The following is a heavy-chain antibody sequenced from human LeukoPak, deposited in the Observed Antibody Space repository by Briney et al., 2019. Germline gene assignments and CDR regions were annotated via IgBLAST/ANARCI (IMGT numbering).Heavy chain of an antibody. V-gene: IGHV3-11*04. CDR2: ISSSGNTV. D-gene: IGHD6-19*01. J-gene: IGHJ4*02. CDR3: ARDQVSVAGTGIDY. CDR1: GFTFSDYY. Sequence: GGPLRLSCAASGFTFSDYYMSWIRQAPGKGLEWVSYISSSGNTVKYADSVKCRFTISRDNAKNSLYLQMNSLRAEDTTVYYCARDQVSVAGTGIDYWGQGNLVNVSS.